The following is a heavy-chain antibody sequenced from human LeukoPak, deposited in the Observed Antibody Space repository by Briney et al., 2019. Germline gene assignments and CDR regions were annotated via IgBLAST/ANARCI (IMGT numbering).Heavy chain of an antibody. CDR3: GNKVRVGGGVGGGLDY. CDR2: ISAYNGNT. D-gene: IGHD3-16*01. J-gene: IGHJ4*02. CDR1: GYTFTSYG. Sequence: PGASVKVSCKASGYTFTSYGFSWVRQAPGQGLEWMGWISAYNGNTNYAQKLQGRVTMTTDTSTSTACMELRSLRSDDTAVYYCGNKVRVGGGVGGGLDYWGQGTLVTVSS. V-gene: IGHV1-18*01.